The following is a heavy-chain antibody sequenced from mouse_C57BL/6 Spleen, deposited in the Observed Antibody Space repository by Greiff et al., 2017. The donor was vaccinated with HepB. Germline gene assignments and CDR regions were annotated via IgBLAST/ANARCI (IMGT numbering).Heavy chain of an antibody. D-gene: IGHD1-1*01. CDR2: IHPNSGST. CDR1: GYTFTSYW. CDR3: ARSGGSSPLDY. J-gene: IGHJ2*01. Sequence: QVQLKQPGAELVKPGASVKLSCKASGYTFTSYWMHWVKQRPGQGLEWIGMIHPNSGSTNYNEKFKSKATLTVDKSSSTAYMQLSSLTSEDSAVYYCARSGGSSPLDYWGQGTTLTVSS. V-gene: IGHV1-64*01.